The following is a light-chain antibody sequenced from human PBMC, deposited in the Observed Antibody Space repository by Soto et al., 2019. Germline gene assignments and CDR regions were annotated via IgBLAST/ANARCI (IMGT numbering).Light chain of an antibody. V-gene: IGKV3-15*01. CDR2: GAS. J-gene: IGKJ2*02. CDR1: QSVYNK. CDR3: QQYNDWPMCS. Sequence: EIVMTQSPATLSVSPGERATLSCRASQSVYNKFAWYQQRPGQAPRLLIYGASTRATGIPARFSGGGSGTEFSLTISSLQSEDFAVYYCQQYNDWPMCSFGQGTRLEIK.